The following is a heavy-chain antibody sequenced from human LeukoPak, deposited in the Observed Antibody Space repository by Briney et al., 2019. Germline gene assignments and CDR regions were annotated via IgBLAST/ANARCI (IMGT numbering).Heavy chain of an antibody. J-gene: IGHJ4*02. CDR2: ISSSSSYI. D-gene: IGHD5-18*01. V-gene: IGHV3-21*01. CDR3: AREAGGSYRITDY. Sequence: PGGSPRLSCAASGFTFSSYSMNWVRQAPGKGLEWVSSISSSSSYIYYADSVKGRFTISRDNAKNSLYLQMNSLRAEDTAVYYCAREAGGSYRITDYWGQGTPDTVSS. CDR1: GFTFSSYS.